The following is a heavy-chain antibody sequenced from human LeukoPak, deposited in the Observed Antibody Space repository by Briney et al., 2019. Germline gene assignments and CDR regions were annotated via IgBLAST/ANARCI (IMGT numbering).Heavy chain of an antibody. CDR2: ISGSGGST. CDR1: GFTFSSYA. Sequence: GGSLRLSCAASGFTFSSYAMSWVRQAPGKGLEWDSAISGSGGSTYYADSVKGRFTISRDNSKNTLYLQMNSLRAEDTAIYYCAKVAVDCSGGSCYSDWGQGTLVTVSS. J-gene: IGHJ4*02. CDR3: AKVAVDCSGGSCYSD. D-gene: IGHD2-15*01. V-gene: IGHV3-23*01.